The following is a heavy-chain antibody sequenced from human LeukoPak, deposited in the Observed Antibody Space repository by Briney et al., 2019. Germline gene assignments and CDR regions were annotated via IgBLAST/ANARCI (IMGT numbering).Heavy chain of an antibody. D-gene: IGHD3-9*01. CDR1: GFTVSSNY. Sequence: QAGGSLRLSCAASGFTVSSNYMSWVRQAPGKGLEWVSYISSSSSTIYYADSVKGRFTISRDNAKNSLYLQMNSLRAEDTAVYYCARTPYYDILTGYYSDDIGAFDIWGQGTMVTVSS. V-gene: IGHV3-48*01. CDR2: ISSSSSTI. CDR3: ARTPYYDILTGYYSDDIGAFDI. J-gene: IGHJ3*02.